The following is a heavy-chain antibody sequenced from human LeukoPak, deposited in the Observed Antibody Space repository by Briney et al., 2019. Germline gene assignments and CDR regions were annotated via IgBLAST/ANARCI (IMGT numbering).Heavy chain of an antibody. CDR1: GGSFSGYY. J-gene: IGHJ3*02. V-gene: IGHV4-34*01. CDR3: ARLDTAMVNAFDI. CDR2: INHSGST. D-gene: IGHD5-18*01. Sequence: SETLSLTCAVYGGSFSGYYWNWIRQPPGKGLEWIGEINHSGSTNYNPSLKSRVTISVDTSKNQFSLKLSSVTAADTAVYYCARLDTAMVNAFDIWGQGTMVTVSS.